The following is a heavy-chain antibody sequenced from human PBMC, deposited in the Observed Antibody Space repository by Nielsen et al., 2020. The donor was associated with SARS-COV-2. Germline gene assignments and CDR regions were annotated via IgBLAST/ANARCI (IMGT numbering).Heavy chain of an antibody. Sequence: GESLKISCAASGFTFSDYYMSWIRQAPGKGLEWVSYISSSSSYTNYADSVKGRFTISRDNAKNSLYLQMNSLRAEDTAVYYCAREYYYGSGSYFVGAFDIWGQGTMVTVSS. CDR1: GFTFSDYY. D-gene: IGHD3-10*01. CDR2: ISSSSSYT. J-gene: IGHJ3*02. V-gene: IGHV3-11*05. CDR3: AREYYYGSGSYFVGAFDI.